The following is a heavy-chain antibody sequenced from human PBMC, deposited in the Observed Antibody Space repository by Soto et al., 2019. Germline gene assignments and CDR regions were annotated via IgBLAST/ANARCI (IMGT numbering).Heavy chain of an antibody. Sequence: SVTLSLTCTVSGGSISSYYWSWIRQPPGKGLEWIGYIYYSGSTNYNPSLKSRVTISVDTSKNQFSLKLSSVTAADTALYYCARVRLAAAGYYGMDVWGQGTTVTVSS. CDR1: GGSISSYY. D-gene: IGHD6-13*01. V-gene: IGHV4-59*01. CDR3: ARVRLAAAGYYGMDV. J-gene: IGHJ6*02. CDR2: IYYSGST.